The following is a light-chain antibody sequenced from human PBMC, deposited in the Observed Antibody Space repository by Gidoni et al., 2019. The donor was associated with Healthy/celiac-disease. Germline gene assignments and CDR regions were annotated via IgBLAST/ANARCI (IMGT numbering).Light chain of an antibody. CDR1: QSVISSY. CDR2: GAS. V-gene: IGKV3-20*01. Sequence: EIALTQSPGTLSLSPGERATLPCSASQSVISSYLAWYQQKPGQAPRLLIYGASSRATGIPDRFSGSGSGTDFTLTISRLEPEDFAVYYCQQYGSSPRTFXQXTKVEIK. CDR3: QQYGSSPRT. J-gene: IGKJ1*01.